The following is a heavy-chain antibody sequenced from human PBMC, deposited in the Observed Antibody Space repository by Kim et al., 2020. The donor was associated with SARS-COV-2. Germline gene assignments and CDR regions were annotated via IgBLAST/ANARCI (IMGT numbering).Heavy chain of an antibody. J-gene: IGHJ4*02. CDR1: GFTFNSYG. CDR3: GRDRGYCSGGSCYGLDY. V-gene: IGHV3-33*05. D-gene: IGHD2-15*01. CDR2: ISYDGNNK. Sequence: GGSLRLSCAASGFTFNSYGMHWVRQAPGKGLEWVAVISYDGNNKYYGDSVEGRFTISRDNSKNMLYLQMNSLRVEDTAVYYCGRDRGYCSGGSCYGLDYWGQGTLVTLVS.